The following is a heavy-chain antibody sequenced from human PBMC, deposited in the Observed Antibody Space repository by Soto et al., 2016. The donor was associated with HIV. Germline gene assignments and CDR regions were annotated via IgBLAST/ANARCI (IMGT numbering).Heavy chain of an antibody. V-gene: IGHV3-23*01. CDR3: AKGAAYCGGDCYYFDY. Sequence: EVQLLESGGGLVQPGGSLRLSCAASGFTFSSYAMSWVRQAPGKGLEWVSAISGSGGSTYYADSVKGRFTISRDNSKNTLYLQMNSLRAEDTAVYYCAKGAAYCGGDCYYFDYWGQGTLVTVSS. CDR2: ISGSGGST. CDR1: GFTFSSYA. D-gene: IGHD2-21*01. J-gene: IGHJ4*02.